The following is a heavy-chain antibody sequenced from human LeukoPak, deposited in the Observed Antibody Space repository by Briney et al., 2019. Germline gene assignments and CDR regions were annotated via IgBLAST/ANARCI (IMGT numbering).Heavy chain of an antibody. D-gene: IGHD4-17*01. CDR2: IYYSGST. V-gene: IGHV4-59*01. CDR3: ARDTDDYVGWFDP. CDR1: GVSISSYY. J-gene: IGHJ5*02. Sequence: SETLSLTCTVSGVSISSYYWSWIRQPPGKGLEWIGYIYYSGSTNYNPSLKSRVTISVDTSKNQFSLKLSSVTAADTAVYYCARDTDDYVGWFDPWGQGTLVTVS.